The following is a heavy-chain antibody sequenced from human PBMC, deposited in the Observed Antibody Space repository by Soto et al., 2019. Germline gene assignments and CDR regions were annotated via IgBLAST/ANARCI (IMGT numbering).Heavy chain of an antibody. CDR3: ARSSGLRSGDLFHGLDV. J-gene: IGHJ6*02. D-gene: IGHD3-10*01. CDR1: GGSVSSGSYY. Sequence: PSETLSLTCTVSGGSVSSGSYYWSWIRQHPGKGLEWIGYIYYSGTTYYNPSLKSRVTISVDTSKNQLSLKLSSVTAADTAVYYCARSSGLRSGDLFHGLDVWGQXPTVTVSS. V-gene: IGHV4-31*03. CDR2: IYYSGTT.